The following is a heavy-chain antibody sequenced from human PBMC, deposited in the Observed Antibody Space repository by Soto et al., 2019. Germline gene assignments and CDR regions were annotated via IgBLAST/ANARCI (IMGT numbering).Heavy chain of an antibody. CDR1: GGSISSSSYY. Sequence: SETLSLTCTVSGGSISSSSYYWGWIRQPPGKGLEWIGSIYYSGSTYYNPSLKSRVTISVDTSKNQFSLKLSSVTAADTAVYYCARAPTYYYGSGSYSKSNWFDPWGQGTLVTVSS. CDR2: IYYSGST. D-gene: IGHD3-10*01. J-gene: IGHJ5*02. CDR3: ARAPTYYYGSGSYSKSNWFDP. V-gene: IGHV4-39*01.